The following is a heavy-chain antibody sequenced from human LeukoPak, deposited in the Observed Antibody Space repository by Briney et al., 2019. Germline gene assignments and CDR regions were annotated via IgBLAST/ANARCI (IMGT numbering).Heavy chain of an antibody. CDR3: AREPTVTLWDYYMDV. V-gene: IGHV4-61*02. D-gene: IGHD4-17*01. J-gene: IGHJ6*03. CDR1: GGSISSGSYY. Sequence: PSETLSLTCTVSGGSISSGSYYWSWIRQPAGKGLEWIGRIYTSGSTNYNPSLKSRVTMSVDTSKNQFSLNLSSVTAADTAVYYCAREPTVTLWDYYMDVWGKGTTVTISS. CDR2: IYTSGST.